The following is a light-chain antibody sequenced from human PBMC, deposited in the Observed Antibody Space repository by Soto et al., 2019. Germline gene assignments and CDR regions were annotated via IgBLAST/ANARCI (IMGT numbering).Light chain of an antibody. Sequence: DIQMTQSPSSLSASVGDRVTITCRASQSISTYLNWYQQKPGKAPNLLIYAAFSLQTGVPSRFSGSGSGTDFTLTISSLQPEDFATYFCQQSYSTPRFTFGPWTKVEIK. V-gene: IGKV1-39*01. CDR1: QSISTY. J-gene: IGKJ3*01. CDR2: AAF. CDR3: QQSYSTPRFT.